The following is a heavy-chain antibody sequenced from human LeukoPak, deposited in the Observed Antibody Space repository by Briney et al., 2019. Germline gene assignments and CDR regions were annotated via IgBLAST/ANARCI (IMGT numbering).Heavy chain of an antibody. D-gene: IGHD6-13*01. V-gene: IGHV3-23*01. Sequence: GGSLSLSCAASGFTFSSYALSWFRQAPGKGLEWVSAISGSGGSTYYADSVKGRFTISRDNSKNTLYLQMNSLRAEDTAVYYCAKGSGSRVEPDSSSWYFDYWGQGTLVTVSS. CDR1: GFTFSSYA. J-gene: IGHJ4*02. CDR3: AKGSGSRVEPDSSSWYFDY. CDR2: ISGSGGST.